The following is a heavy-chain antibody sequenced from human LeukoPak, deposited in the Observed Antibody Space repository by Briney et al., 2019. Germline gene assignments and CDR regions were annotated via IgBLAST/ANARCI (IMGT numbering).Heavy chain of an antibody. D-gene: IGHD2-21*02. CDR1: GFTFSNYA. J-gene: IGHJ4*02. CDR2: ISDRGSTI. V-gene: IGHV3-23*01. CDR3: AKEGPDCGGDCYGVFDY. Sequence: GGSLRLSCAASGFTFSNYAVAWVRQVPGKGLERVSVISDRGSTIFYADSVKGRFTISRDNSKNTLYLQMHSLRAEDTALYYCAKEGPDCGGDCYGVFDYWGRGTLVTVSS.